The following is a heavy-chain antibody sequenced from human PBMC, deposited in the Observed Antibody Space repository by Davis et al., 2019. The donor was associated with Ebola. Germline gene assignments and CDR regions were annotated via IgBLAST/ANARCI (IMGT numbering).Heavy chain of an antibody. J-gene: IGHJ4*02. D-gene: IGHD6-6*01. CDR2: IPSSGTK. CDR3: ARDLVDRPFDC. Sequence: PGGSLRLSCAASGFTLSSYNMNWVRQAPGKGLEWVSHIPSSGTKYYADSVKGRFTIARDNAKNSLYLQMNSLRDEDTAVYYCARDLVDRPFDCWGQGTLVTVSS. V-gene: IGHV3-48*02. CDR1: GFTLSSYN.